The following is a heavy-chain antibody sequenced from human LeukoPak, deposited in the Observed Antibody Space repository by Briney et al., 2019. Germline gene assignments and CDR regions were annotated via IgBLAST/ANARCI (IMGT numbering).Heavy chain of an antibody. Sequence: GGSLRLSCAASGFTFSSYAMSWVRQAPGKGLEWVSGIGGSGGSTYYADSVKGRFTISGDNSRNTLYLQMDSLRAEDTAVYYCAKDRTSRYDVWRVSYNQYYYYYMDVWGKGTTVTVSS. CDR1: GFTFSSYA. V-gene: IGHV3-23*01. J-gene: IGHJ6*03. D-gene: IGHD3-3*01. CDR3: AKDRTSRYDVWRVSYNQYYYYYMDV. CDR2: IGGSGGST.